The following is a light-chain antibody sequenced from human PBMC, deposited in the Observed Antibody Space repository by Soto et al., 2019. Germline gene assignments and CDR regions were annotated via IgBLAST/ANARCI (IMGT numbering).Light chain of an antibody. CDR1: QSVSSSY. Sequence: EIVLTQSPGTLSLSPGEGATLSCRASQSVSSSYLAWYQQKPGQAPRLLIYGASSRATGITDRFSGSGSGTDFTLTINRLEPEDFAVYYCQQYGSSRTFGQGTKVEIK. V-gene: IGKV3-20*01. CDR2: GAS. J-gene: IGKJ1*01. CDR3: QQYGSSRT.